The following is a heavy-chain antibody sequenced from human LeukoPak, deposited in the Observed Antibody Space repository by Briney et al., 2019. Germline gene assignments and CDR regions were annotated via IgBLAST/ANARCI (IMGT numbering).Heavy chain of an antibody. D-gene: IGHD4-11*01. J-gene: IGHJ5*02. CDR2: INAGNGDT. V-gene: IGHV1-3*01. CDR1: GYTFAKYA. CDR3: ARDQAYSNYWFDP. Sequence: ASVKVSCKASGYTFAKYAVHWVRQASGQRLEWMGWINAGNGDTRYSQKFQGGVTITRDTSASTAYMELSSLKSEDTAIYYCARDQAYSNYWFDPWGQGTLVTVSS.